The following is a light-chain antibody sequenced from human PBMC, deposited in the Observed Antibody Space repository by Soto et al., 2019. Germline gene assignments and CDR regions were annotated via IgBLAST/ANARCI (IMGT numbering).Light chain of an antibody. V-gene: IGKV3-15*01. J-gene: IGKJ1*01. Sequence: EIMMTQSPANVSVFPGDRATLSCRASQSIDSDLAWYQQKPGHVPRLLIYGASTRATGVPARFSGSGSGTGFTLTIISLQSDDFAVYYCQQYSHWRTFGPGTKVEIK. CDR3: QQYSHWRT. CDR1: QSIDSD. CDR2: GAS.